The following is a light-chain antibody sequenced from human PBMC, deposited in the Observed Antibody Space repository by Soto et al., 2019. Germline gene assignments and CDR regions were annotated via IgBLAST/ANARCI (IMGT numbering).Light chain of an antibody. V-gene: IGKV3-20*01. CDR3: QQYDNSPIT. J-gene: IGKJ5*01. CDR1: QSISSSF. Sequence: EILLTQSPVILSLSPGERATLAGVASQSISSSFLAWYQQKPGQAPRLLIYGASSRAAGIPDRFSGSGSETDFTLTISRLEPEDFAVYYCQQYDNSPITFGQGTRLEI. CDR2: GAS.